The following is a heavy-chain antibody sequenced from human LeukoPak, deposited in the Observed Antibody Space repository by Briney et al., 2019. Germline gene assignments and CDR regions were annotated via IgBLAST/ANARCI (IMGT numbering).Heavy chain of an antibody. V-gene: IGHV4-39*01. CDR3: ARLFGSALGELSDY. J-gene: IGHJ4*02. CDR2: IYYSGST. D-gene: IGHD3-10*01. Sequence: SETLSLTCTVSGGSISSSSYYWGWIRQPPGKGLEWIGSIYYSGSTYYNPSLKSRVTISVDTSKNQFSLKLSSVTAADTAVYYCARLFGSALGELSDYWGQGTLVTVSS. CDR1: GGSISSSSYY.